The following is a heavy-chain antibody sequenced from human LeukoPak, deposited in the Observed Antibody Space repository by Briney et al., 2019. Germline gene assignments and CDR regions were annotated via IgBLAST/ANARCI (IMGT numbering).Heavy chain of an antibody. J-gene: IGHJ4*02. V-gene: IGHV1-18*01. CDR1: GYTFTSYG. D-gene: IGHD4-11*01. CDR3: ARDPNSDFDFGY. Sequence: ASVKVSCKASGYTFTSYGISWVRQAPGQGLEWMGWISASDGSTNYAQKLQGRVTMTTDTSTSTAYMELRSLRSDDTAVYYCARDPNSDFDFGYWGQGTLVTVSS. CDR2: ISASDGST.